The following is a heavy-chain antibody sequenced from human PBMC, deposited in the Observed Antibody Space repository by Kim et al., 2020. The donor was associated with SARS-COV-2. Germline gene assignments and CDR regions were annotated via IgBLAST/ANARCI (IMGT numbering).Heavy chain of an antibody. D-gene: IGHD3-9*01. CDR2: INAGNGNT. J-gene: IGHJ6*02. Sequence: ASVKVSCKASGYTFTSYAMHWVRQAPGQRLEWMGWINAGNGNTKYSQKFQGRVTITRDTSASTAYMELSSLRSEDTAVYYCASSYPSYDILTEEYYYYYGMDVWGQGTTVTVSS. CDR3: ASSYPSYDILTEEYYYYYGMDV. CDR1: GYTFTSYA. V-gene: IGHV1-3*01.